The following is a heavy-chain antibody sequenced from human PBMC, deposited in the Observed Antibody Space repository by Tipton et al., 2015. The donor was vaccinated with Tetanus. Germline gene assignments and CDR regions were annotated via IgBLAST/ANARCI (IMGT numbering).Heavy chain of an antibody. CDR3: ARHPSGYFPPFDY. CDR1: GGSIRGGTFY. Sequence: TLSLTCTVSGGSIRGGTFYWGWIRQPPGKGMEWIGSIYESGGTYYIPSLKSRVTISVDTSKNQFSLHLNSMAAADTGVYYCARHPSGYFPPFDYWGQGNLVTVSS. CDR2: IYESGGT. V-gene: IGHV4-39*01. J-gene: IGHJ4*02. D-gene: IGHD3-3*01.